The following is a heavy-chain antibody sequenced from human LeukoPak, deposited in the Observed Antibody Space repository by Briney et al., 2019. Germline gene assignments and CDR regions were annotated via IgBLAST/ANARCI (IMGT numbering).Heavy chain of an antibody. CDR3: ARELSGRFDY. CDR2: ISSYSDYI. Sequence: GGSLRLSCADSGFTLSAYSMNRVRQAPGTGLEWVSSISSYSDYIYYADSVKGRFTISRDNAKNSLYLQMNSLRAEDTAVYFCARELSGRFDYWGQGTLVTVSS. V-gene: IGHV3-21*01. J-gene: IGHJ4*02. CDR1: GFTLSAYS. D-gene: IGHD1-26*01.